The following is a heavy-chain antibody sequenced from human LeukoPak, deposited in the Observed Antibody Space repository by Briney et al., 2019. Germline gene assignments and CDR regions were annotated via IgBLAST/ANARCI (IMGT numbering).Heavy chain of an antibody. Sequence: GGSLRLFCAGSGFTFGGYGMHWFRQTPGKGREWVAVIAYDGSRAFYADSVKGRFTISRDNSKNTMSVQMDDLRAEDTAVYYCTRYNNDHFDYWGQGTLVTVSS. CDR3: TRYNNDHFDY. CDR2: IAYDGSRA. D-gene: IGHD1-14*01. V-gene: IGHV3-33*01. J-gene: IGHJ4*02. CDR1: GFTFGGYG.